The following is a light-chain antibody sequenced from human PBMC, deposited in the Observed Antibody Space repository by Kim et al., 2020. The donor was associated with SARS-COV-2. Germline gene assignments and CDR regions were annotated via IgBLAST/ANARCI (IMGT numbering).Light chain of an antibody. CDR3: QQCDSYSYT. J-gene: IGKJ2*01. V-gene: IGKV1-5*01. Sequence: DIQMTQSTSTLSASVGDKITITCRASQSISDWLAWYQQKPGKAPQLLIYDASSLESGVPSRFSGSGSGTEFTLTISSLQPDDVGTYYCQQCDSYSYTFGQGTKLEI. CDR1: QSISDW. CDR2: DAS.